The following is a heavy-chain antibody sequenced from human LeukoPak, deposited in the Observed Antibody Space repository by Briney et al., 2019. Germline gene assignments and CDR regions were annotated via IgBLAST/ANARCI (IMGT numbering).Heavy chain of an antibody. V-gene: IGHV3-30*04. CDR1: EFTFISYT. D-gene: IGHD5-12*01. Sequence: GRSLRLSCAASEFTFISYTVHWVRQAPGKGLEWVALISYDGSYKYYADSVKGRFTISRDNSKNTLYLQMNSLRAEDTAVYYCARHRSGYVARCALTDYWGQGTLVTVSS. CDR2: ISYDGSYK. CDR3: ARHRSGYVARCALTDY. J-gene: IGHJ4*02.